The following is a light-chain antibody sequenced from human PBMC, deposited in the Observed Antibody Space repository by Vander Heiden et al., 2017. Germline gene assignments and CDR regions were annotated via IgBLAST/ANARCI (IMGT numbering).Light chain of an antibody. J-gene: IGKJ1*01. CDR2: GAS. CDR1: QGISSY. V-gene: IGKV1-8*01. Sequence: AIRMTQSPSSFSASTGDRVTSTCRASQGISSYLAWYQQKPGKAPKLLMYGASTLQSGVPSRFSGSGSGTDFTLTISCLQSEDFATYYCQQYDSYPRTFGQGTKVEIK. CDR3: QQYDSYPRT.